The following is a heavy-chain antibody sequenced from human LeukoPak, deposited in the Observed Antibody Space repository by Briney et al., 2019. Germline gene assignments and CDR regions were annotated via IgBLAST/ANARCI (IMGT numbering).Heavy chain of an antibody. J-gene: IGHJ4*02. V-gene: IGHV4-39*01. CDR1: GGSISSSSYY. CDR3: ARTVIAYYFDY. CDR2: IYYSGST. D-gene: IGHD4-4*01. Sequence: SETLPLTCTVSGGSISSSSYYWGWIRQPPGKGLEWIGSIYYSGSTYYNPSLKSRVTISVDTSKNQFSLKLSSVTAADTAVYYCARTVIAYYFDYWGQGTLVTVSS.